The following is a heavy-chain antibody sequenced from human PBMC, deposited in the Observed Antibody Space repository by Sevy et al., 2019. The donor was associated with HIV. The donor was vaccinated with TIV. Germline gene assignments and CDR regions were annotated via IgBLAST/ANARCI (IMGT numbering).Heavy chain of an antibody. CDR3: ARDNGWGAFDI. CDR2: INSDGSST. CDR1: GFTFSSYW. D-gene: IGHD3-16*01. V-gene: IGHV3-74*01. Sequence: GGSLRLSCAASGFTFSSYWMHWVRQAPGKGLVWVSRINSDGSSTSYGDSVKGRFTISRGNAKNTLYLQMNSLRAEDTAVYYCARDNGWGAFDIWGQGTMVTVSS. J-gene: IGHJ3*02.